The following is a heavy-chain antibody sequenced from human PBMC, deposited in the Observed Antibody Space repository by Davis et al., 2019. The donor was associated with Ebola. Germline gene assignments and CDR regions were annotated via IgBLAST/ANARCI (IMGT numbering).Heavy chain of an antibody. V-gene: IGHV3-23*01. CDR3: ARDRPAAAWSFDY. D-gene: IGHD6-25*01. J-gene: IGHJ4*02. CDR1: GFTFSSYA. CDR2: ISGSGGST. Sequence: GESLKISCAASGFTFSSYAMSWVRQAPGKGLEWVSAISGSGGSTYYADSVKGRFTISRDNSKNTLYLQMNSLRAEDTAVYYCARDRPAAAWSFDYWGQGTLVTVSS.